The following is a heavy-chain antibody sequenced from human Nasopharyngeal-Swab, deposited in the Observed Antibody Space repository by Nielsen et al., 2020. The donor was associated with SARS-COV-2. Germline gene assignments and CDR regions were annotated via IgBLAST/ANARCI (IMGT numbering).Heavy chain of an antibody. J-gene: IGHJ6*03. CDR2: IIPIFGTA. CDR1: GGTSSSYA. Sequence: SVKVSCKASGGTSSSYAISWVRQAPGQGLEWMGGIIPIFGTANYAQKFQGRVTITADESTSTAYMELSSLRSEDTAVYYCARLPYGDYEVGSYYYYYMDVWGKGTTVTVSS. CDR3: ARLPYGDYEVGSYYYYYMDV. V-gene: IGHV1-69*13. D-gene: IGHD4-17*01.